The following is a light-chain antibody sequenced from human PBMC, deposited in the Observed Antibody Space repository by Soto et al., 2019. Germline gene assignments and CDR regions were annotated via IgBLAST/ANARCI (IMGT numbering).Light chain of an antibody. J-gene: IGKJ1*01. CDR1: QSLTRN. V-gene: IGKV3-20*01. CDR3: QQYGSSPWT. Sequence: EIVMTQSPATLSVSPGERVTLSCRASQSLTRNLAWYQHKPGQSPRLLIYGASARATGIPDRFSGSGSGTDFTLTISRLEPEDFAVYYCQQYGSSPWTVGQGTKVDIK. CDR2: GAS.